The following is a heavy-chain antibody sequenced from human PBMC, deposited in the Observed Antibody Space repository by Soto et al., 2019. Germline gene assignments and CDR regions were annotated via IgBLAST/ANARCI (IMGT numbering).Heavy chain of an antibody. D-gene: IGHD3-3*01. CDR2: INPSGGST. CDR1: GYTFTSYY. J-gene: IGHJ4*02. Sequence: QVQLVQSGAEVKKPGASVKVSCKASGYTFTSYYMHWVRQAPGQGLEWMGIINPSGGSTSYAQKVQGRVTMTRDTCTSTVYMELSSLRSEDTDVYYCARDPFGDGYNEDYFDYWGQGTLVTVSS. V-gene: IGHV1-46*01. CDR3: ARDPFGDGYNEDYFDY.